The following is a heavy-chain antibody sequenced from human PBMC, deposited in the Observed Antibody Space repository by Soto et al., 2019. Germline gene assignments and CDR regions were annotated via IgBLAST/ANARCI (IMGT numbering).Heavy chain of an antibody. CDR3: ARVSIGASKEYFYYYGLAV. CDR2: INAGNGNT. V-gene: IGHV1-3*01. CDR1: GYTFTNYA. Sequence: VQLVQSGAEVKKPGASVKVSCKASGYTFTNYAIQWVRQAPGQRIEWMGWINAGNGNTKFSQKFHGRVTITRDTSASTAYMELSSLRSEDTAIYYCARVSIGASKEYFYYYGLAVWGHGTTVTVSS. D-gene: IGHD3-10*01. J-gene: IGHJ6*02.